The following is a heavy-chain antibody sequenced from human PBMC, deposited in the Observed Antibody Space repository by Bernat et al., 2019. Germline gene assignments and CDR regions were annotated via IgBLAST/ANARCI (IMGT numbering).Heavy chain of an antibody. CDR2: IYYSGRT. CDR3: ARRGSSSPRNWFDP. CDR1: GGSISSSAYY. D-gene: IGHD6-6*01. Sequence: QQQLKESGPRLVKPSETLSLTCTVSGGSISSSAYYWDWIRHPPGKGLEWIGGIYYSGRTYYNPSLSSRVSISVDTSRNHFSVKLSSVTAADTAVYYCARRGSSSPRNWFDPWGQGTLVAVSS. J-gene: IGHJ5*02. V-gene: IGHV4-39*02.